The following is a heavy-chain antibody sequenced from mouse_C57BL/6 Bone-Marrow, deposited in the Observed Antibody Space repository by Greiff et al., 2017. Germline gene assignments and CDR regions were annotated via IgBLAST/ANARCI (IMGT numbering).Heavy chain of an antibody. D-gene: IGHD1-1*01. CDR2: IDPSDSYT. CDR1: GYTFTSYW. CDR3: ARRGGSSYD. V-gene: IGHV1-69*01. J-gene: IGHJ1*03. Sequence: QVQLKQPGAELVMPGASVKLSCKASGYTFTSYWMHWVKQRPGQGLEWIGEIDPSDSYTNYNQKFKGKSTLTVAKSSSTAYMQLSSLTSEDSAVYYCARRGGSSYDWGTGTTVTVSS.